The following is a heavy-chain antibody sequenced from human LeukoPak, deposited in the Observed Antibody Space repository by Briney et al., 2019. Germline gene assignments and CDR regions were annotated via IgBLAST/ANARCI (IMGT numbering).Heavy chain of an antibody. J-gene: IGHJ4*02. D-gene: IGHD3-10*01. CDR3: AGEKPYYYGSGSYSY. CDR2: ISYDGSNK. Sequence: GRSLRLSCAASGFTFSSYGMHWVRQAPGKGLEWVAVISYDGSNKYYADSVKGRFTISRDNAKNSLYLQMNSLRAEDTAVYYCAGEKPYYYGSGSYSYWGQGTLVTVSS. V-gene: IGHV3-30*03. CDR1: GFTFSSYG.